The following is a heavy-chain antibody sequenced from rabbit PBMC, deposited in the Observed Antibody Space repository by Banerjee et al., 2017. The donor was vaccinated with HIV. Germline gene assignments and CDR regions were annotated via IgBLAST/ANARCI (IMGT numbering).Heavy chain of an antibody. D-gene: IGHD4-1*01. CDR2: IYGGSSGST. CDR1: GFDFSSNV. V-gene: IGHV1S40*01. J-gene: IGHJ4*01. Sequence: QSLEESGGDLVKPGRSLTLTCTASGFDFSSNVMCWFRQAPGKGLEWIGTIYGGSSGSTYHASWAKGRFTISRSTSLNTVDLKMTSLTAADTATYFCARDLAGVIGWNFNLWGPGTLVTVS. CDR3: ARDLAGVIGWNFNL.